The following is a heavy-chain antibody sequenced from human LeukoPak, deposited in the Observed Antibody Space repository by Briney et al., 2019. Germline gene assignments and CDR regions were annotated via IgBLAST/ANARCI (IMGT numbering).Heavy chain of an antibody. V-gene: IGHV4-4*07. CDR3: ARFPNYYDSRGEDY. CDR2: IYYSGST. Sequence: SETLSLTCTVSGGSFSDYYWSWIRQPAGKGLEWIGRIYYSGSTNYNPSLKSRVTISVDTSKNQFSLKLSSVTAADTAVYYCARFPNYYDSRGEDYWGQGTLVTVSS. CDR1: GGSFSDYY. D-gene: IGHD3-22*01. J-gene: IGHJ4*02.